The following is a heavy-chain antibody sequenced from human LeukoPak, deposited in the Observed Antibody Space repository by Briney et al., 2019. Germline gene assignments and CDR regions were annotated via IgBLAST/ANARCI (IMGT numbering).Heavy chain of an antibody. CDR2: IWYDGSNK. D-gene: IGHD3-3*01. CDR3: ARVGFWSGYRLGFDY. CDR1: GFTFSSYG. J-gene: IGHJ4*02. V-gene: IGHV3-33*01. Sequence: GGSLRLSCAASGFTFSSYGMHWVRQAPGKGLEWVALIWYDGSNKYYVDSVKGRFTISRDNSKNTLYLQMNSLRVEDTAVYYCARVGFWSGYRLGFDYWGQGTLVTVSS.